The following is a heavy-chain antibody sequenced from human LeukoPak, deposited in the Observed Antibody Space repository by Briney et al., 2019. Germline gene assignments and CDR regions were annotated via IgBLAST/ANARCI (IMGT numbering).Heavy chain of an antibody. CDR2: ISYDGSNK. D-gene: IGHD6-19*01. J-gene: IGHJ4*02. V-gene: IGHV3-30-3*01. CDR3: ARDRAGIAVADHFDY. Sequence: GGSLRLSCAASGFTFSSYAMHWVRQAPGKGLEWVAVISYDGSNKYYADSVKGRFTISRDNSKTTLYLQMNSLRAEDTAVYYCARDRAGIAVADHFDYWGQGTLVTVSS. CDR1: GFTFSSYA.